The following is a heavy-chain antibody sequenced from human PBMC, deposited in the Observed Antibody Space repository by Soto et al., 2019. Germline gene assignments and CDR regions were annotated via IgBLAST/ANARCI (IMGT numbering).Heavy chain of an antibody. V-gene: IGHV3-23*01. CDR3: AKDMFAGHYYQNYYYYSMDV. CDR2: ISGSGGDT. D-gene: IGHD3-10*02. Sequence: GGSLRLSCAASGFTFRTFAMSWVRQAPGKGREWVSGISGSGGDTYYADSVKGRFTISRDNSKKTPYVQMNSLRADDTAVYYCAKDMFAGHYYQNYYYYSMDVWGQGTTVTVSS. CDR1: GFTFRTFA. J-gene: IGHJ6*02.